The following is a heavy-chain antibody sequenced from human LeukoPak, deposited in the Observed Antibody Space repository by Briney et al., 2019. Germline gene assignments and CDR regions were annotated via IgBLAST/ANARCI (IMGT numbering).Heavy chain of an antibody. J-gene: IGHJ4*02. CDR2: ISGSGGST. CDR1: GFTFSSYG. V-gene: IGHV3-23*01. Sequence: GGSLRLSCAASGFTFSSYGMSWVRQAPGKGLEWVSAISGSGGSTYYADSVKGRFTISRDNAKNSLYLQMNSLRAEDTAVYFCARGGVDYYGSGTYYLMYYFDYWGQGVLVTVSS. CDR3: ARGGVDYYGSGTYYLMYYFDY. D-gene: IGHD3-10*01.